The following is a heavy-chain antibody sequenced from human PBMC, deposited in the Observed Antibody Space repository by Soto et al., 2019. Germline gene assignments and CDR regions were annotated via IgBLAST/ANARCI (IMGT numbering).Heavy chain of an antibody. J-gene: IGHJ4*02. Sequence: QIQLVQSGAEMKKPGASVKVSCKPSGYTFTHYGVSWLRQAPGQGLEWMGWISAYHGNTDYAHKFQGRVALTTDTSTSTAYMELRGLSPDDTAVYYCARDAPGSGVPFWDYWGQGTLVTVSS. D-gene: IGHD2-15*01. V-gene: IGHV1-18*04. CDR1: GYTFTHYG. CDR2: ISAYHGNT. CDR3: ARDAPGSGVPFWDY.